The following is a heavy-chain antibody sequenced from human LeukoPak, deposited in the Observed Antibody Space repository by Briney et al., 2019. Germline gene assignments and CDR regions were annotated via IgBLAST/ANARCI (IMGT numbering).Heavy chain of an antibody. D-gene: IGHD6-13*01. CDR1: GFTFSSYA. J-gene: IGHJ4*02. CDR3: AKRSSSFGFDY. V-gene: IGHV3-23*01. Sequence: GGSLRLSCAASGFTFSSYAMSWVRQAPGKGLEWVSAVRETGASTFYADSVKGRFTISRDNSKNTLYLQMNSLRAEDTAVYYCAKRSSSFGFDYWGQGTLVTVSS. CDR2: VRETGAST.